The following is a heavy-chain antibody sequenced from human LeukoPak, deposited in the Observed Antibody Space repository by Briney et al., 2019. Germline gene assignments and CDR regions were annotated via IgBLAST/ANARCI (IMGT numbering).Heavy chain of an antibody. D-gene: IGHD3-10*01. CDR1: GYTFTSYD. CDR3: ARDTYYYGSAPFDY. V-gene: IGHV1-18*01. J-gene: IGHJ4*02. Sequence: ASVKVSCKASGYTFTSYDINWVRQATGQGLEWMGWISAYNGNTNYAQKLQGRVTMTTNTSTSTAYMELRSLRSDDTAVYYCARDTYYYGSAPFDYWGQGTLVTVSS. CDR2: ISAYNGNT.